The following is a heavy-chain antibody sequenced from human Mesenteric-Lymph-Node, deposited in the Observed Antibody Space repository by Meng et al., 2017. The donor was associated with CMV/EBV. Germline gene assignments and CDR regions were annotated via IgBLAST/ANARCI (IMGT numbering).Heavy chain of an antibody. J-gene: IGHJ4*02. V-gene: IGHV4-4*01. D-gene: IGHD3-10*01. CDR3: ARALFGEKVPAY. CDR2: IYHTGSK. Sequence: CAVAGGTISRENWWNWVRQYPGKGLEWIGEIYHTGSKNYNPSLKSRVTISVDKSKNQFSLELTSVTAADTAVYFCARALFGEKVPAYWGQGTLVTVSS. CDR1: GGTISRENW.